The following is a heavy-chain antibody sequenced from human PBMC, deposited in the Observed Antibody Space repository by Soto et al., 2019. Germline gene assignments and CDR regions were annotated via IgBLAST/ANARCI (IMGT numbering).Heavy chain of an antibody. CDR1: VASISSDDYY. J-gene: IGHJ4*02. V-gene: IGHV4-30-4*01. D-gene: IGHD6-6*01. Sequence: SETLSLTCNVSVASISSDDYYWTWIRHPPGKGLEWIGYIYHTGRTSYNPALRSRLTISIDRSKNQFSLTLSSVSAADTALYYCARDQSSSPDFFDYWGQGTLVTVSS. CDR2: IYHTGRT. CDR3: ARDQSSSPDFFDY.